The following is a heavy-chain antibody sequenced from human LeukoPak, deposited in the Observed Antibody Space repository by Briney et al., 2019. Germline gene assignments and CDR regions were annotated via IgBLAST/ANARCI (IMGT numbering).Heavy chain of an antibody. CDR1: GLIVSNSY. V-gene: IGHV3-53*01. Sequence: PGGSLRLSCAASGLIVSNSYMNWGRQAPGKGVEWVSVIYYNGNTFYADSVMGRFTISRDNSKNTLYLQMNSLRAEDTAVYYCARDPNGNLHFDYWGQGTLVTVSS. D-gene: IGHD2-8*01. CDR3: ARDPNGNLHFDY. J-gene: IGHJ4*02. CDR2: IYYNGNT.